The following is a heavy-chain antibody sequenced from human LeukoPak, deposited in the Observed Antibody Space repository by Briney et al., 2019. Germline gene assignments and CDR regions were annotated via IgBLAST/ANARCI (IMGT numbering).Heavy chain of an antibody. CDR3: ARGGIQVSGIDEFDY. Sequence: GGSLRLSCAASGFTFIDYDMHWVRQVIGKGLEWVSAIGIRGDTHYSGSVKGRFTISRENAESSLYLQMNSLRAEGTAVYYCARGGIQVSGIDEFDYWGQGALVTVSS. CDR1: GFTFIDYD. CDR2: IGIRGDT. V-gene: IGHV3-13*01. J-gene: IGHJ4*02. D-gene: IGHD6-19*01.